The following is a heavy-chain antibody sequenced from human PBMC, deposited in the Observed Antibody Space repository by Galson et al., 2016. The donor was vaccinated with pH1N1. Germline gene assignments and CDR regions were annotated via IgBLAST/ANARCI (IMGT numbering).Heavy chain of an antibody. V-gene: IGHV3-23*01. CDR1: GFIFSSYA. D-gene: IGHD2-2*01. J-gene: IGHJ6*02. Sequence: SLRLSCAASGFIFSSYAMTWVRQAPGKGLEWVSALSAASTAVYYGNSVKGRFTISRDNSKNTLYLQMNSLRAEDKAVYYCAKGGRVGVQGYYYALDVWGQGTAVTVSS. CDR2: LSAASTAV. CDR3: AKGGRVGVQGYYYALDV.